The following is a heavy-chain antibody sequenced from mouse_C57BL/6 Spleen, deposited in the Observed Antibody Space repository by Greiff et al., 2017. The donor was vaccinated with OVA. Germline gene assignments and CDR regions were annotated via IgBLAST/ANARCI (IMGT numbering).Heavy chain of an antibody. J-gene: IGHJ4*01. V-gene: IGHV1-26*01. CDR3: AREGFHYAMDY. CDR1: GYTFTDYY. CDR2: INPNNGGT. Sequence: EVQLQQSGPELVKPGASVKISCKASGYTFTDYYMNWVKQSHGKSLEWIGDINPNNGGTSYNQKFKGKATLTVDKSSSTAYMELRSLTSEDSAVYYCAREGFHYAMDYWGQGTSVTVSS.